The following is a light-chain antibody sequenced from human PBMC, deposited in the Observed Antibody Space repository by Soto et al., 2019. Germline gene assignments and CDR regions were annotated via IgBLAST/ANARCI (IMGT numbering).Light chain of an antibody. CDR3: QQYNNYPWT. V-gene: IGKV1-5*03. CDR2: KAS. J-gene: IGKJ1*01. Sequence: DIQMTQSPSTLSASVGDRVTITCRASQSISSWLAWYQQKPGKAPKLLIYKASSLESGDPSRFSGSGSGTEFTLTISRRQPDDFAAYYCQQYNNYPWTFGQGTNVQIK. CDR1: QSISSW.